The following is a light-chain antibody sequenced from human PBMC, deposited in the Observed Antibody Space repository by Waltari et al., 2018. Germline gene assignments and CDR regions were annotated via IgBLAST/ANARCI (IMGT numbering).Light chain of an antibody. CDR3: MQALQTPLT. CDR1: QSLLQSNGYNY. CDR2: LGS. J-gene: IGKJ4*01. V-gene: IGKV2-28*01. Sequence: DIVMTQSPLSLPVTPGEPASISCRSSQSLLQSNGYNYLDWYLQKPGQSPQLLIYLGSNRASGVPDRFSGSGSGTDFTLKISRVEAEDVGVYYCMQALQTPLTFGVGTKVEIK.